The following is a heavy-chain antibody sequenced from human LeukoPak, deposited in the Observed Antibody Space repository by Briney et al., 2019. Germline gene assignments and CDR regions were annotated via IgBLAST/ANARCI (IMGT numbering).Heavy chain of an antibody. CDR3: ARGWTPNYDFWSGPKYYFDN. CDR1: GYTFTSYD. CDR2: MNPNSGNT. V-gene: IGHV1-8*01. D-gene: IGHD3-3*01. J-gene: IGHJ4*02. Sequence: ASVKVSCKASGYTFTSYDINWVRQATGQGLEWMGWMNPNSGNTGYAQKSQGRVTMTRNTSISTAYMELSSLRSDDTAIYYCARGWTPNYDFWSGPKYYFDNWGQGTLVTVSS.